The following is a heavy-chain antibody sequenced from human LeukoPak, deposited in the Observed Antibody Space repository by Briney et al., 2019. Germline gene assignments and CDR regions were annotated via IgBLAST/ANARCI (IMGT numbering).Heavy chain of an antibody. V-gene: IGHV1-18*01. CDR2: ISAYNGNT. CDR1: GYTFTSYG. Sequence: ASVKVSCKAPGYTFTSYGISWVRQAPGQGLEWMGWISAYNGNTNYAQKLQGRVTMTTDTSTSTAYMELRSLRSDDTAVYYCAASGVTMVRGTIKGFDYWGQGTLVTVSS. D-gene: IGHD3-10*01. J-gene: IGHJ4*02. CDR3: AASGVTMVRGTIKGFDY.